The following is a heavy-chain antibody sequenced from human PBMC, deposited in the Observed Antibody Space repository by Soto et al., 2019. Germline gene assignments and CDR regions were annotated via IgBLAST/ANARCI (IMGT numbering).Heavy chain of an antibody. CDR2: ISWDGGIT. J-gene: IGHJ4*02. CDR1: GFTFEDYT. V-gene: IGHV3-43*01. D-gene: IGHD5-18*01. CDR3: AKAGAYNYGSYFDY. Sequence: PGGSLRLSCAASGFTFEDYTMQWVRQAPGKGLEGVSLISWDGGITYYADSVKGRFTISRDNSKNSLYLQMNSLTTEDTALYYCAKAGAYNYGSYFDYWGQGTLVTVSS.